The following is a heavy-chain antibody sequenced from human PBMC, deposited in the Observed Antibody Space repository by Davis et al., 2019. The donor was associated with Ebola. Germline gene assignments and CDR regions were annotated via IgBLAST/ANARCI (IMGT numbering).Heavy chain of an antibody. CDR2: IKQDGSEK. CDR3: ARGLSITGTTPYGMDV. Sequence: GESLKISCAASGFTFSSYAMSWVRQAPGKGLEWVANIKQDGSEKYYVDSVKGRFTISRDNAKNSLYLQMNSLRAEDTAVYYCARGLSITGTTPYGMDVWGQGTTVTVSS. J-gene: IGHJ6*02. V-gene: IGHV3-7*03. D-gene: IGHD1-7*01. CDR1: GFTFSSYA.